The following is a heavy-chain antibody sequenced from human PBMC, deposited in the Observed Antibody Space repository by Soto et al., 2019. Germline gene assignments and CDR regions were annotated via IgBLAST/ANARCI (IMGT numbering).Heavy chain of an antibody. D-gene: IGHD6-19*01. Sequence: PSETLSLTCTVSGGSISSDNYYWGWVRQPPGKGLEWIGSIYYGGNTNYNPSLKSRVTISVDTSKNQFSLKLSSVTAADTAVYYCAGSGSSGWSVSFDYWGQGTLVTVSS. V-gene: IGHV4-39*07. CDR2: IYYGGNT. CDR3: AGSGSSGWSVSFDY. J-gene: IGHJ4*02. CDR1: GGSISSDNYY.